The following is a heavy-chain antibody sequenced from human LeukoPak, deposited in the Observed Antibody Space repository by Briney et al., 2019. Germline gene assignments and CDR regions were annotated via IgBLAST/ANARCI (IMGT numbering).Heavy chain of an antibody. CDR1: GGSISSSSFY. V-gene: IGHV4-39*01. J-gene: IGHJ4*02. CDR3: ARRPHPYCSSTSCPYDY. CDR2: IYYSGST. Sequence: PSETLSLTCTVSGGSISSSSFYWGWIRQRPGKGLEWIGSIYYSGSTYYNPSLKSRVTISVDTSNNQFSLKLSSVTAADTAVYYCARRPHPYCSSTSCPYDYWGQGTLVTVSS. D-gene: IGHD2-2*01.